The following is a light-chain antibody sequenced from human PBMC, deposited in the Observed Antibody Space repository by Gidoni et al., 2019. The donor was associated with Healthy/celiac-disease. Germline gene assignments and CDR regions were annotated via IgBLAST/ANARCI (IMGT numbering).Light chain of an antibody. V-gene: IGKV3-20*01. CDR3: QQYGSSPPIT. CDR2: GAS. Sequence: EIVLTQSPGTLSLSPGAIATLPCRASQSVSSSYLAWYQQKPGQAPRLLIYGASSRATGIPDRFSGSGSGTDFTLTISRLEPEDFAVYYCQQYGSSPPITFGQXTRLEIK. CDR1: QSVSSSY. J-gene: IGKJ5*01.